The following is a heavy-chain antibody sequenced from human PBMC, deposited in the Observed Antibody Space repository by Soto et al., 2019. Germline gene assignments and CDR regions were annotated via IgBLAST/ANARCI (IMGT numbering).Heavy chain of an antibody. J-gene: IGHJ4*02. CDR1: GFTFSSYG. V-gene: IGHV3-30*18. CDR3: AKGFIAARRGFDY. Sequence: GGSLRLSCAASGFTFSSYGVHWVRQAPGKGLEWVAVISYDGSNKYYADSVKGRFTISRDNSKNTLYLQMNSLRAEDTAVYYCAKGFIAARRGFDYWGQGTLVTVSS. CDR2: ISYDGSNK. D-gene: IGHD6-6*01.